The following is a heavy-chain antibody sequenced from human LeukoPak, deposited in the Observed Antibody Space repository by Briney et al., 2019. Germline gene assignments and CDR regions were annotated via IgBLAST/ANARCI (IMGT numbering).Heavy chain of an antibody. Sequence: SETLSLTCTVSGGSISSSSYYWGWIRQPPGKGLEWIGSIYYSGSTYYNPSLKSRVTISVDTSKNQFSLKLSSVTAADTAVYYCARGKGYVTMVRGVSTNFDYWGQGTLVTVSS. J-gene: IGHJ4*02. CDR1: GGSISSSSYY. D-gene: IGHD3-10*01. CDR3: ARGKGYVTMVRGVSTNFDY. V-gene: IGHV4-39*01. CDR2: IYYSGST.